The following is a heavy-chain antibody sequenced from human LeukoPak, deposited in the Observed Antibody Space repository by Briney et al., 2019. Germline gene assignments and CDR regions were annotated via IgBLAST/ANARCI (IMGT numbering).Heavy chain of an antibody. Sequence: GGSLRLSCAASGFTFSSYGMHWVRQAPGKRLEWVAVISYDGSNKYYADSVKGRFTISRDNSKNTLYLQMNSLRAEDTAVYYCPKDRVGATDRWGQGTLVTVSS. CDR2: ISYDGSNK. D-gene: IGHD1-26*01. V-gene: IGHV3-30*18. J-gene: IGHJ4*02. CDR3: PKDRVGATDR. CDR1: GFTFSSYG.